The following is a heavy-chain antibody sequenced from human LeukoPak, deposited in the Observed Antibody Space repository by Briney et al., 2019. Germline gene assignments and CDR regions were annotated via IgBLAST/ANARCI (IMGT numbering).Heavy chain of an antibody. CDR2: ISYDGSNK. Sequence: GGSLRLSCAASGFTFSSYAMHWVRQAPGKGLEWVAVISYDGSNKYYADSVKGRFTISRDNSKNTLYLQMNSLRAEDTAVYYCARVSRRIAVAGNLDYWGQGTLVTVSS. V-gene: IGHV3-30*04. CDR3: ARVSRRIAVAGNLDY. J-gene: IGHJ4*02. D-gene: IGHD6-19*01. CDR1: GFTFSSYA.